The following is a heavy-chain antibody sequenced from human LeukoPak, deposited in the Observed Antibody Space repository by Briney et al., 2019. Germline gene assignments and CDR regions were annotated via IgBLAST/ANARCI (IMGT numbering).Heavy chain of an antibody. J-gene: IGHJ4*02. CDR2: ISASGDGT. CDR1: GFTFSGYA. V-gene: IGHV3-23*01. CDR3: AKDITRYGGNAVDY. Sequence: GGSLRLSCAASGFTFSGYAMTWVRQAPGKGLEWVSYISASGDGTYYADSVKGRFTISRDNSKSTLYLQMNSLRAEDTALYYCAKDITRYGGNAVDYWGQGTLVTVSS. D-gene: IGHD4-23*01.